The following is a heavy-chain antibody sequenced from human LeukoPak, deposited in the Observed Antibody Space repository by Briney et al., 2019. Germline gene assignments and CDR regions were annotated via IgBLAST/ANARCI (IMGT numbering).Heavy chain of an antibody. J-gene: IGHJ5*02. V-gene: IGHV5-51*01. CDR2: IYPGDSDT. Sequence: GESLKISCKGSGYSFTSYWIGWVRQMPGKGLEWMGIIYPGDSDTRYSPSFQGQVTISADKSISTAYLQWSSLKASDTAMYYCARSLVVVPAVGWFDPWGQGTLVTVSS. CDR3: ARSLVVVPAVGWFDP. CDR1: GYSFTSYW. D-gene: IGHD2-2*01.